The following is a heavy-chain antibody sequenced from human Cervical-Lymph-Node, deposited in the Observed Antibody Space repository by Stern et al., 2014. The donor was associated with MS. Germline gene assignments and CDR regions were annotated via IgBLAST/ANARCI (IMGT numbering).Heavy chain of an antibody. CDR3: ARDTSSPERSDW. CDR2: ITNVLSP. Sequence: MQLEQYGGGVVQPGGSLRLTCTASGFTVSRDYMTLVRQAPGKGLEWVSLITNVLSPFYTDSVKGRFTISRDDSKNTVYLHMTSLRAEDTAMYYCARDTSSPERSDWWGQGTLVTVSS. J-gene: IGHJ4*02. D-gene: IGHD1-1*01. V-gene: IGHV3-53*01. CDR1: GFTVSRDY.